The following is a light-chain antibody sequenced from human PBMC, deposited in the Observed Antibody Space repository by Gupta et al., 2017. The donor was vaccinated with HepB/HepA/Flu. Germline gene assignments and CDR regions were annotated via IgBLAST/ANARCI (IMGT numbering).Light chain of an antibody. CDR3: QQRSSWPSLT. V-gene: IGKV3-11*01. Sequence: EIVLTQPPATLSLSPGERATLSCRASQTVSNDLAWYQQKPGQAPRLLIYDASKRATGIPARFSGSRSGVDFTLTISSLEPEDFAADDCQQRSSWPSLTFGGGTKVEIK. CDR1: QTVSND. J-gene: IGKJ4*01. CDR2: DAS.